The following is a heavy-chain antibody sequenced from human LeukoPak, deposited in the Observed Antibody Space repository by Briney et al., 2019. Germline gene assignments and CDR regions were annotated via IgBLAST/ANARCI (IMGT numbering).Heavy chain of an antibody. CDR1: GFTFSTYA. CDR2: IGGRGVST. V-gene: IGHV3-23*01. J-gene: IGHJ4*02. D-gene: IGHD1-1*01. Sequence: GGSLRLSCAASGFTFSTYAMSWVRQAPGKGLEWVSAIGGRGVSTSYADSVRGRFTISRGNSKNTLYLQMNSLRAEDTAVYYCAKAASGNWNDVSDYWGQGTLVTVSS. CDR3: AKAASGNWNDVSDY.